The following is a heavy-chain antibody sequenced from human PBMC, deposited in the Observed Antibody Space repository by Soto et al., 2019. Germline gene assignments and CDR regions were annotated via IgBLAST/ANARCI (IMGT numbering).Heavy chain of an antibody. J-gene: IGHJ5*02. CDR3: ATVATGPYNWFDR. D-gene: IGHD5-12*01. CDR2: INSDGRRT. V-gene: IGHV3-74*01. Sequence: EVQLVESGGGLAQPGGSLRLSGAASGFTFSSYWMHWVRQGPGKGLVWVARINSDGRRTNYADSVKGRFTISRDKAKNTLYLQMNSLASEDTAVYYCATVATGPYNWFDRWGQGTLFTVSS. CDR1: GFTFSSYW.